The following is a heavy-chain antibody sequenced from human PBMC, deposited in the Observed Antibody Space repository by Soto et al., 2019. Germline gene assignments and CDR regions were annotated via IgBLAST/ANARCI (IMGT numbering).Heavy chain of an antibody. J-gene: IGHJ4*02. CDR1: GYTFTGYY. Sequence: ASVKVSCKASGYTFTGYYMHWVRQAPGQGLEWMGWINPNSGGTNYAQKFQGWVTMTRDTSISTAYMKLSRLRSDDTAVYYCARGTSPTAAGEHIDYWGQGTLVTVSS. CDR2: INPNSGGT. V-gene: IGHV1-2*04. CDR3: ARGTSPTAAGEHIDY. D-gene: IGHD6-13*01.